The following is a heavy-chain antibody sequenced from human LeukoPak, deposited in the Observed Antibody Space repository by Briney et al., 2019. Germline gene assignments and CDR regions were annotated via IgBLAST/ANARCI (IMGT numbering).Heavy chain of an antibody. V-gene: IGHV4-4*07. CDR1: GGSISSYY. Sequence: SETLSLTFTVSGGSISSYYWSWIRQPAGKGLEWIGRIYTSGSTNYNPSLKSRVTMSVDTSKNQFSLKLSSVTAADTAVYYCARDPYDILAYGMDVWGQGTTVTVSS. D-gene: IGHD3-9*01. CDR3: ARDPYDILAYGMDV. J-gene: IGHJ6*02. CDR2: IYTSGST.